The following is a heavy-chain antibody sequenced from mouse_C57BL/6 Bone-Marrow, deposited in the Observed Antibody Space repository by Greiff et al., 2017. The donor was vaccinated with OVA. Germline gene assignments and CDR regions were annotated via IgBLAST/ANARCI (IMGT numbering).Heavy chain of an antibody. CDR2: INPNNGGT. D-gene: IGHD2-5*01. V-gene: IGHV1-26*01. CDR3: ARVGSNYGYAMDY. Sequence: VQLQQSGPELVKPGASVKISCKASGYTFTDYYMNWVKQSHGKSLEWIGDINPNNGGTRYNQKFKGKATLTVDKSSSTAYMELRSMTSKASAVYYCARVGSNYGYAMDYWGQGTSVTVSS. J-gene: IGHJ4*01. CDR1: GYTFTDYY.